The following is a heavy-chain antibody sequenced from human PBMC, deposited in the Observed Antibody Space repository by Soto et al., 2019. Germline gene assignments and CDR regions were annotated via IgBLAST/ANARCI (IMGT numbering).Heavy chain of an antibody. CDR1: GYTFTGYY. V-gene: IGHV1-2*04. Sequence: ASVKVSCKASGYTFTGYYMHWVRQAPGQGLEWMGWINPNSGGTNYAQKFQGWVTMTRDTSISTAYMELSRLRSDDTAVYYCAREIRYGDYVDYYYGMDVWGQGTTVTVSS. CDR2: INPNSGGT. D-gene: IGHD4-17*01. CDR3: AREIRYGDYVDYYYGMDV. J-gene: IGHJ6*02.